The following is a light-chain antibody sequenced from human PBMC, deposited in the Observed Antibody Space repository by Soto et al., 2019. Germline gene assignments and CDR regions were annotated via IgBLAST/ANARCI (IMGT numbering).Light chain of an antibody. J-gene: IGKJ4*01. CDR1: HSVSTY. V-gene: IGKV3-11*01. Sequence: ETVFTQSPATLSLSPGEGATLSCRASHSVSTYLAWYQQKPGQTPRLLIYDASTRARGIPARFSGSGSGTDFTLYISGIDTAQFVVYYCQQHPNWPLTFCGGTKVDI. CDR3: QQHPNWPLT. CDR2: DAS.